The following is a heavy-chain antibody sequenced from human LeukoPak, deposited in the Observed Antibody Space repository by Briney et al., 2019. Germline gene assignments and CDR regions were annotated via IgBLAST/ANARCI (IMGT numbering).Heavy chain of an antibody. J-gene: IGHJ6*03. CDR1: GVTFRGSA. CDR3: TRPSRELRGYYYYYMDV. Sequence: AGTLRLSCAASGVTFRGSAIHWVLQASGKGVEAVGRNRSKANSYATTYAASVKGRFTISRDDSKNTAYLQMNRLKTEDTAVYYCTRPSRELRGYYYYYMDVWGKGNTVTVSS. D-gene: IGHD1-26*01. V-gene: IGHV3-73*01. CDR2: NRSKANSYAT.